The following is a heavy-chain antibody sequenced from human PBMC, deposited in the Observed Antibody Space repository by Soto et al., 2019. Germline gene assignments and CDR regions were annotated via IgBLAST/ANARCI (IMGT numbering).Heavy chain of an antibody. CDR3: ARVSSSGWYRFDY. V-gene: IGHV1-2*02. CDR2: INPNSGGT. Sequence: ASVKVSCKASGYTFTGYYMHWVRQAPGQGLEWMGWINPNSGGTNYAQKFQGRVTMTRDTSISTAYMELSRLRSDDTAVYYCARVSSSGWYRFDYWGQGTMVTVYS. D-gene: IGHD6-19*01. J-gene: IGHJ4*02. CDR1: GYTFTGYY.